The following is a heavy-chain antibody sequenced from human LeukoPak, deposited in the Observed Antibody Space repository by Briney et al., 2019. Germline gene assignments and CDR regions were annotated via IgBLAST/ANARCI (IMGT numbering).Heavy chain of an antibody. CDR3: ARGGGSSWPFDY. J-gene: IGHJ4*02. CDR2: ISSSHRII. Sequence: KPGGSLRLSCAGSGFNFSDSYMSWIRQAPGKGLEWLSYISSSHRIINYADPVKGRFTISRDNAKKSLYLHMNSLRAEDTAVYYCARGGGSSWPFDYWGQGTLVTVSS. CDR1: GFNFSDSY. D-gene: IGHD6-13*01. V-gene: IGHV3-11*04.